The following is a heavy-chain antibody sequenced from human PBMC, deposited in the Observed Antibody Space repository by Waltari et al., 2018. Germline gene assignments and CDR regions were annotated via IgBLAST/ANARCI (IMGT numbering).Heavy chain of an antibody. CDR1: GYTFTSYA. V-gene: IGHV7-4-1*02. J-gene: IGHJ6*02. Sequence: QVQLVQSGSELKKPGASVKVSCKASGYTFTSYAMNWVRQAPGQGLEWMGWINTNTGNPTYAQGFTGRFVFSLDTSVSTAYLQISSLKAEDTAVYYCARTPPVYDSSGSTHYYGMDVWGQGTTVTVSS. D-gene: IGHD3-22*01. CDR2: INTNTGNP. CDR3: ARTPPVYDSSGSTHYYGMDV.